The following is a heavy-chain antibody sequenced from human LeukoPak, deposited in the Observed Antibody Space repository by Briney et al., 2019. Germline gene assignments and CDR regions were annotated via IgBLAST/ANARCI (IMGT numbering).Heavy chain of an antibody. J-gene: IGHJ6*03. CDR1: GYTFTSYY. CDR2: INPSGGST. V-gene: IGHV1-46*01. CDR3: ARAFIPAANYYYYYMDV. D-gene: IGHD2-2*01. Sequence: ASVKVSCKASGYTFTSYYMHWVRQAPGQGLEWMGIINPSGGSTSYAQKFQGRVTMTRDMSTSTVYMELSSLRSEDTAVYYCARAFIPAANYYYYYMDVWGKGTTVTISS.